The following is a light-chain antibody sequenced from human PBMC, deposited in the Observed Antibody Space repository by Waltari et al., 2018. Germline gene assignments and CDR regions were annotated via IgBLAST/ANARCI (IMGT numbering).Light chain of an antibody. Sequence: DIQLTQSPSSLSASVGDRVTITCRASQGISSWLAWYQRKPGKAPKLLIYKASSLQSGVPSRFSGAGAGTDFTLTISSLQSEDFATYYCQQYDSAPRNFGQGTKVEIK. V-gene: IGKV1-12*01. CDR3: QQYDSAPRN. CDR2: KAS. CDR1: QGISSW. J-gene: IGKJ2*02.